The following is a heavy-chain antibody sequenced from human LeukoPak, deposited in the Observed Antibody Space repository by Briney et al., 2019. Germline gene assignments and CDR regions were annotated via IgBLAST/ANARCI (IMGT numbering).Heavy chain of an antibody. CDR1: GGTFSSYA. V-gene: IGHV1-69*05. CDR3: ASGGPSITTVRGALGTFDY. Sequence: GASVKVSCKASGGTFSSYAISWVRQAPGQGLEWMGGIIPIFGTANYAQKFQGRVTITTDESTSTAYMELSSLRSEDTAVYYCASGGPSITTVRGALGTFDYWGQGTLVTVSS. J-gene: IGHJ4*02. CDR2: IIPIFGTA. D-gene: IGHD3-10*01.